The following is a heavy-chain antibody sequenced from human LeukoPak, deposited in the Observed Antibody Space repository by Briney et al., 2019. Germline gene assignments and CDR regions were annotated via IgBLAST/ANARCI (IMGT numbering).Heavy chain of an antibody. Sequence: GASVKVSCKASGYTFTSYDINWVRQAPGQGLEWMGWISAYNGNTNYAQKLQGRVTMTTDTSTSTAYMELRSLRSDDTAVYYCAREVTVVIYYYYYGMDVWGQGTTVTVSS. V-gene: IGHV1-18*01. J-gene: IGHJ6*02. CDR1: GYTFTSYD. CDR3: AREVTVVIYYYYYGMDV. D-gene: IGHD3-22*01. CDR2: ISAYNGNT.